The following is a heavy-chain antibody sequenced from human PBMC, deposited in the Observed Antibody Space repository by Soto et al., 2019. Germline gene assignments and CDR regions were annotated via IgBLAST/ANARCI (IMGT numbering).Heavy chain of an antibody. V-gene: IGHV4-39*01. CDR1: GGSISSSSYY. D-gene: IGHD3-22*01. CDR2: IYYSGST. CDR3: ARHRVVVVMEYNWFDP. Sequence: SETLSLTCTVSGGSISSSSYYWGWIRQPPGKGLEWIGSIYYSGSTYYNPSLKSRVTISVDTSKNQFSLKLSSVTAADTAVYYCARHRVVVVMEYNWFDPWGQGTLVTVSS. J-gene: IGHJ5*02.